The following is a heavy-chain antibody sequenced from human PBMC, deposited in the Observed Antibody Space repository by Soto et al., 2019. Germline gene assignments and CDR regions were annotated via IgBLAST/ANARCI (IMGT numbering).Heavy chain of an antibody. CDR1: GFTFSSYE. V-gene: IGHV3-48*03. CDR2: ISSSGSTI. J-gene: IGHJ4*02. CDR3: ARTAGYFDY. Sequence: GGSLRLSCAAPGFTFSSYEMNWVRQAPGKGLEWVSYISSSGSTIYYADSVKGRFTISRDNAKNSLYLQMNSLRAEDTAVYYCARTAGYFDYWGQGTLVTVSS. D-gene: IGHD6-19*01.